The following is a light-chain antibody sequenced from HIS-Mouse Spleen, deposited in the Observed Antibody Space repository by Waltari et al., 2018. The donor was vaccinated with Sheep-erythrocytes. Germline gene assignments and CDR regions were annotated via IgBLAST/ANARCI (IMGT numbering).Light chain of an antibody. CDR2: QDS. J-gene: IGLJ2*01. Sequence: SYELTQPPSVSVSPGQPASITCSGDKLGATYARWYQQKPGQSPVLVIYQDSKRPSGIPERFSGCNSGNTATLTISGTQAMDEADYYCQAWDSSTAWNVVFGGGTKLTVL. CDR3: QAWDSSTAWNVV. V-gene: IGLV3-1*01. CDR1: KLGATY.